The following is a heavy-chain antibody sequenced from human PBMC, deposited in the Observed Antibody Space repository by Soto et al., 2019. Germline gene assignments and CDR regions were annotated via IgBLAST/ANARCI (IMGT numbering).Heavy chain of an antibody. D-gene: IGHD3-16*01. Sequence: EVQLVESGGGLVQPGRSLRLSCAASGFSFSSYWMHWVSQAPGKGLVWVSRIKTDGSIITYADSVKGRFTISRDNAKNTLELQMNPLRAEDTAVYYWSRGPQGAWYFDLWGRGTLVSVSS. CDR1: GFSFSSYW. CDR3: SRGPQGAWYFDL. CDR2: IKTDGSII. J-gene: IGHJ2*01. V-gene: IGHV3-74*01.